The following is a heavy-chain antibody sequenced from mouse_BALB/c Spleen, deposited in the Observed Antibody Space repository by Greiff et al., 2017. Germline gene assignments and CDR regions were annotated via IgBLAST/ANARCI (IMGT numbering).Heavy chain of an antibody. CDR2: ISYDGSN. CDR1: GYSITSGYY. J-gene: IGHJ3*01. V-gene: IGHV3-6*02. Sequence: EVQLQESGPGLVKPSQSLSLTCSVTGYSITSGYYWNWIRQFPGNKLEWMGYISYDGSNNYNPSLKNRISITRDTSKNQFFLKLNSVTTEDTATYYCARDPFAYWGQGTQVTVSA. CDR3: ARDPFAY.